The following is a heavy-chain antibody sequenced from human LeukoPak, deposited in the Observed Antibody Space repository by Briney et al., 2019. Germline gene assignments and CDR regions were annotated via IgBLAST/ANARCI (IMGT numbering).Heavy chain of an antibody. CDR2: IYYSGSI. V-gene: IGHV4-61*01. D-gene: IGHD2-2*01. CDR3: ARINRASTSYDY. J-gene: IGHJ4*02. CDR1: GGSVSSGSYY. Sequence: SETLSLTCTVSGGSVSSGSYYWSWIRQPPGKGLEWIGYIYYSGSINYNPSLKSRVTISVDTSKNQFSLKLSSVTAADTAVYYCARINRASTSYDYWGQGTLVTVSS.